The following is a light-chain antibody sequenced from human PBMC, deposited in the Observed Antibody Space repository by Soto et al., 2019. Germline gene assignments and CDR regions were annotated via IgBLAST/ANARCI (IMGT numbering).Light chain of an antibody. CDR1: SSDVGGYNY. J-gene: IGLJ1*01. Sequence: QSVLTQPASVSGSPGQSITISCTGTSSDVGGYNYVSWYQKHPGKAPKVMIYEVTNRPSGVSNRFSGSKSGDSASLTISGLQADDEADYYCCSLTTSHTYVFGSGTKVTVL. V-gene: IGLV2-14*01. CDR2: EVT. CDR3: CSLTTSHTYV.